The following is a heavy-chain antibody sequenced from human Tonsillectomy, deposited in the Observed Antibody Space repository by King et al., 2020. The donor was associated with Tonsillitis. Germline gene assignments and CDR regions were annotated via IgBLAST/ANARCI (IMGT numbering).Heavy chain of an antibody. J-gene: IGHJ6*03. CDR3: ARGDYYYYMDV. CDR2: INHSGST. V-gene: IGHV4-34*01. CDR1: GGSFSGYY. Sequence: VQLQQWGAGLLKPSETLSLTCAVSGGSFSGYYWSWIRQPPGKGLEWIGEINHSGSTNYNPSLKSRVTISVDTSKNQFSLKLSSVTAADTAVYYCARGDYYYYMDVWGKGTTVTVSS.